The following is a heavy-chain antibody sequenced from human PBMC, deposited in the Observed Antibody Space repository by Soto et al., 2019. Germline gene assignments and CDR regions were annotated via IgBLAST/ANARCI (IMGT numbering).Heavy chain of an antibody. CDR1: GGSISSSSYF. J-gene: IGHJ4*02. CDR3: ARGSPDTAMAYWRYYFDY. CDR2: IYYSGST. Sequence: SETLSLTCTVSGGSISSSSYFWGWIRQPPGKGLEWIGSIYYSGSTYYNPSLKSRVTISVDKSKNQFSLKLSSVTAADTAVYYCARGSPDTAMAYWRYYFDYSGQGTLVTVSS. D-gene: IGHD5-18*01. V-gene: IGHV4-39*07.